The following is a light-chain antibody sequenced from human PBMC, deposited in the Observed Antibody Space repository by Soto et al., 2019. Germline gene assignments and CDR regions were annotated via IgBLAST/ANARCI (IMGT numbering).Light chain of an antibody. CDR3: AAWDDSLSGVV. CDR2: SNT. V-gene: IGLV1-44*01. CDR1: SSNIGSNH. J-gene: IGLJ2*01. Sequence: QSVLTQPPSASGTPGQWVTISCSGSSSNIGSNHINWYQQLPGTAPKLLVYSNTQRPSGVPDRFSGSRSGTSASLAISGLQSEDEADYYCAAWDDSLSGVVFGGGTKLTVL.